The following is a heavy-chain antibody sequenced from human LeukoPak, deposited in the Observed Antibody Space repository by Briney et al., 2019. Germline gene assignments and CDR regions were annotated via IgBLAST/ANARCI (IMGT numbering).Heavy chain of an antibody. V-gene: IGHV4-39*01. CDR3: VSGAVRGDNWFDP. CDR1: GGSISSSSYY. D-gene: IGHD3-10*01. Sequence: PSETLSLTCTVSGGSISSSSYYWGWIRQPPGKGLEWIGSIYYSGSTYYNPSLKSRVTISVDTSKNQFSLKLSSVTAADTAVYYCVSGAVRGDNWFDPWGQGTLVTVSS. J-gene: IGHJ5*02. CDR2: IYYSGST.